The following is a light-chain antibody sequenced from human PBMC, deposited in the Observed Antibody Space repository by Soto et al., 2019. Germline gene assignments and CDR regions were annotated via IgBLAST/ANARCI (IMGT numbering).Light chain of an antibody. J-gene: IGKJ3*01. CDR3: QQYGSSPPT. V-gene: IGKV3-20*01. CDR1: QSASSSD. CDR2: GAS. Sequence: EIVLTQSPRTLSLCPGERATLSCRASQSASSSDLAWYQRKPGQAPRLLIYGASSRATGIPDRFSGSGSGTDFTLTISRLEPEDFAVYYCQQYGSSPPTFGPGTKVDIK.